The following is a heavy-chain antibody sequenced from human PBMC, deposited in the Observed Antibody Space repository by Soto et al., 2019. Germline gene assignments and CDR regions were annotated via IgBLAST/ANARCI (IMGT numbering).Heavy chain of an antibody. CDR3: ARPHGSGRIDYGMDV. Sequence: ASVKVSCKGSGYTFTSYYMHWVRQAPGQGLEWMGIINPSGGSTSYAQKFQGRVTMTRDTSTSTVYMELSSLRSEDTAVYYCARPHGSGRIDYGMDVWGQGTTVTVSS. J-gene: IGHJ6*02. D-gene: IGHD3-10*01. V-gene: IGHV1-46*01. CDR1: GYTFTSYY. CDR2: INPSGGST.